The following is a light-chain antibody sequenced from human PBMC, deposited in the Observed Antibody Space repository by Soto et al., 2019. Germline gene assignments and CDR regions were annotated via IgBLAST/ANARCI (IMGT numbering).Light chain of an antibody. J-gene: IGLJ2*01. Sequence: QSVLTQPPSVSGAPGQRVTISCIGSSSNIGAGYDVNWYQQLPGTAPKLLIYGNTNRPSGVPDRFSGSKSGTSGSLAISGLQTEDEAEYYCQSWDTSLSGSVFGGGTKLTVL. CDR3: QSWDTSLSGSV. V-gene: IGLV1-40*01. CDR1: SSNIGAGYD. CDR2: GNT.